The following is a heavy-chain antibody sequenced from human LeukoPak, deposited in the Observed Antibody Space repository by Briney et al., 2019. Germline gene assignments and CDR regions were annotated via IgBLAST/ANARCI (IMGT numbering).Heavy chain of an antibody. D-gene: IGHD3-22*01. Sequence: SETLSLTCTVSGGSISSGDYYWSWIRQPPGKGLEWIGYIYYSGSTYYNPSLKSRVTISVDMSKNQFSLKLSSVTAADTAVYYCASGTVDYYDSSGCYGDAFDIWGQGTMVTVSS. CDR2: IYYSGST. CDR3: ASGTVDYYDSSGCYGDAFDI. V-gene: IGHV4-30-4*08. J-gene: IGHJ3*02. CDR1: GGSISSGDYY.